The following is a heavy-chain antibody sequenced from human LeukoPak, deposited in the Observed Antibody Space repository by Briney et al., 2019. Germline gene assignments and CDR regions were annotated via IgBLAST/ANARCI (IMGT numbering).Heavy chain of an antibody. J-gene: IGHJ4*02. CDR3: ARVPVAGTGVDY. CDR1: GFTFSSYS. V-gene: IGHV3-21*01. CDR2: ISSSHSYI. D-gene: IGHD6-19*01. Sequence: PGGSLRLSCAASGFTFSSYSMNWVRQAPGKGLEWVSSISSSHSYIYYADSVKGRFTISRDNAKSSLYLQMNSLRAEDTAVYYCARVPVAGTGVDYWGQGTLVTVSS.